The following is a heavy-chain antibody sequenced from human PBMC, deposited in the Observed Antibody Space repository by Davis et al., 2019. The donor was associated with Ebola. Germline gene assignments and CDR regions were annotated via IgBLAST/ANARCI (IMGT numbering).Heavy chain of an antibody. CDR2: IYYSGST. CDR3: ARVKRYYDFWSGYFIDY. V-gene: IGHV4-30-4*01. CDR1: GGSISSGDYY. Sequence: PSETLSLTCTVSGGSISSGDYYWSWIRQPPGKGLEWIGYIYYSGSTYYNPSLKSRVTISVDTSKNQFSLKLSSVTAADTAVYYCARVKRYYDFWSGYFIDYWGQGTLVTVSS. D-gene: IGHD3-3*01. J-gene: IGHJ4*02.